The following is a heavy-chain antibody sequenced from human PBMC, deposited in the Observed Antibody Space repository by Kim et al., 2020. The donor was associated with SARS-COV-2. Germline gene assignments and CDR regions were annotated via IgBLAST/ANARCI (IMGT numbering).Heavy chain of an antibody. Sequence: SETLSLTCSASGGSISSYQWSWIRQPPGKGLEWIGNIYYSGNTNYNPSLKSRITMSVDTSRTHISLKLNSVTATDTAIYYCAARVTGVGFGGLGSWFDPWGQGTLVTVSS. D-gene: IGHD2-21*02. CDR2: IYYSGNT. CDR3: AARVTGVGFGGLGSWFDP. V-gene: IGHV4-59*08. J-gene: IGHJ5*02. CDR1: GGSISSYQ.